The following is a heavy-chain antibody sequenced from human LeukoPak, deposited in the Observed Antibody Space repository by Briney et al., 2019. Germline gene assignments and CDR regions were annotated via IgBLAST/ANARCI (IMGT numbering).Heavy chain of an antibody. D-gene: IGHD6-25*01. J-gene: IGHJ4*02. CDR1: GYTFTSYG. CDR3: ARAPLERRLQEEIDY. Sequence: GASVKVSCKASGYTFTSYGISWVRQAPGQGLEWMGWISAYNGNTNYAQKLQGRVTMTTDTSTSTAYMGLRSLRSDDTAVYYCARAPLERRLQEEIDYWGQGTLVTVSS. V-gene: IGHV1-18*01. CDR2: ISAYNGNT.